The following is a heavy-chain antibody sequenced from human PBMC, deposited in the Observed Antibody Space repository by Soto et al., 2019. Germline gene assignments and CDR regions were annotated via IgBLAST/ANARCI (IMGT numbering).Heavy chain of an antibody. V-gene: IGHV1-46*01. J-gene: IGHJ4*02. CDR1: GYTFTTYY. Sequence: QVQLVQSGAEVKKPGASVKVSCKASGYTFTTYYMHWVRQAPGQGLEGMGIISPAGGRTSYAQKFQGRVTMTRDTSTSTVYMELSSLRSEDTAVYYCATRDPGHYWGQGTLVTVSS. CDR3: ATRDPGHY. CDR2: ISPAGGRT.